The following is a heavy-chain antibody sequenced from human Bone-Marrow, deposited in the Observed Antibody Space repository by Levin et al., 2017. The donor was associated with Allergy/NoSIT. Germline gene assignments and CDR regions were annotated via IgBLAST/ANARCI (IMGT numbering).Heavy chain of an antibody. CDR1: GFSISSGAYY. CDR3: ARSYGDYGGTDFYMDA. Sequence: LRLSCTVSGFSISSGAYYWTWIRQHPEKGLEWMGYIYYSGRTQYNPSLKSRFSISVDTAKNLFSLKLTSVTAADTAVYYCARSYGDYGGTDFYMDAWGKGITVTVSS. V-gene: IGHV4-31*03. J-gene: IGHJ6*03. D-gene: IGHD4-17*01. CDR2: IYYSGRT.